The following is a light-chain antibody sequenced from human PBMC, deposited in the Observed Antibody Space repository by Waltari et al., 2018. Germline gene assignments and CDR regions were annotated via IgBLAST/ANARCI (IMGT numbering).Light chain of an antibody. CDR1: QSVSRT. Sequence: EIVLTQSPGTLSLSPGERATLSCRDSQSVSRTLAWYQQKPGQAPRLLIYDASIRATGIPDRFSGSGSGTDFSLTISRLEPEDFAVYYCQKYGTRPATFGQGTKVEIK. CDR3: QKYGTRPAT. CDR2: DAS. V-gene: IGKV3-20*01. J-gene: IGKJ1*01.